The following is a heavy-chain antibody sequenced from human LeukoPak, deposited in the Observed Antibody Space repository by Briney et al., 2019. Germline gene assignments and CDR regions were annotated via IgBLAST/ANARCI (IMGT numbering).Heavy chain of an antibody. CDR3: AKSRGRYSSSLFDY. D-gene: IGHD6-13*01. Sequence: GGSLRLSCAASGCTFSSYAMSWVRQAPGKGLEWVSAISGSGGSTYYADSVKGRFTISRDNSKNTLYLQMNSLRAEDTAVYYCAKSRGRYSSSLFDYWGQGTLVTVSS. J-gene: IGHJ4*02. V-gene: IGHV3-23*01. CDR2: ISGSGGST. CDR1: GCTFSSYA.